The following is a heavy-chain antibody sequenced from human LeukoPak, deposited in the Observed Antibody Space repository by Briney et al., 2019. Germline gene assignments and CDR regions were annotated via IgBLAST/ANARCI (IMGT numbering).Heavy chain of an antibody. Sequence: TSETLSLTCAVSGGSISSGGYSWSWIRQPPGKGLEWIGYIYHSGSTYYNPSLKSRVTISVDRSKNQFSLKLSSVTAADTAVYYCASTYGSGSYPPNFDYWGQGTLVTVSS. CDR1: GGSISSGGYS. J-gene: IGHJ4*02. CDR2: IYHSGST. D-gene: IGHD3-10*01. V-gene: IGHV4-30-2*01. CDR3: ASTYGSGSYPPNFDY.